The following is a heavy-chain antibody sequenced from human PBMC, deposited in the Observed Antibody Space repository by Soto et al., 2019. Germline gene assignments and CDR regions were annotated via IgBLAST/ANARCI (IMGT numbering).Heavy chain of an antibody. CDR3: ARQWVVAEENWFDP. D-gene: IGHD2-15*01. J-gene: IGHJ5*02. CDR2: IYYSGST. Sequence: SETLSLTCTVSGGSISSSSYYWSWIRQPPGKGLEWIGYIYYSGSTYYNPSLKSRVTISVDTSKNQFSLKLSSVTAADTAVYYCARQWVVAEENWFDPWGQGTLVTVSS. CDR1: GGSISSSSYY. V-gene: IGHV4-39*01.